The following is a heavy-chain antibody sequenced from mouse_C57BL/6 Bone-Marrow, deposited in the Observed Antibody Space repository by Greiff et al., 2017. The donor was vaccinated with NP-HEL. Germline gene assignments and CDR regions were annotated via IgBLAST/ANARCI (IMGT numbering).Heavy chain of an antibody. J-gene: IGHJ1*03. D-gene: IGHD1-1*01. CDR3: ARLTTVVDGWYFDV. CDR1: GYTFTSYW. V-gene: IGHV1-50*01. CDR2: IDPSDSYT. Sequence: QVQLQQPGAELVKPGASVKLSCKASGYTFTSYWMQWVKQRPGQGLEWIGEIDPSDSYTNYNQKFKGKATLTADKSSSTAYMQLSSLTYEDSAVYYCARLTTVVDGWYFDVWGTGTTVTVAS.